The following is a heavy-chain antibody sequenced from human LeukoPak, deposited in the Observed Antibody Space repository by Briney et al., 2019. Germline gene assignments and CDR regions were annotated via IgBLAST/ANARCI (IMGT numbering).Heavy chain of an antibody. Sequence: SDTLSLICTVSGDPISRYYWRCTRHPPGKALECIGYIYYSGSHNHNPSLKSRIPLSVDPSKNQSSLKMESVTAADTAVYYCARGSSQLWDCWGEGTLVTVSS. CDR3: ARGSSQLWDC. V-gene: IGHV4-59*07. CDR1: GDPISRYY. CDR2: IYYSGSH. J-gene: IGHJ4*01. D-gene: IGHD5-18*01.